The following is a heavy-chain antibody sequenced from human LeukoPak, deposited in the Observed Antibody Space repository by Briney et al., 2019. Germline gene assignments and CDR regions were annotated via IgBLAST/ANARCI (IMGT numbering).Heavy chain of an antibody. CDR3: ARRIQSSTSSRLLNYYYGMDV. CDR2: INHSGST. D-gene: IGHD2-2*01. V-gene: IGHV4-34*01. Sequence: SETLSLTCAVYGGSFSGYYWSWIRQPPGKGLEWIGEINHSGSTNCNPSLKSRVTISVDTSKNQFSLKLSSVTAADTAVYYCARRIQSSTSSRLLNYYYGMDVWGQGTTVTVSS. J-gene: IGHJ6*02. CDR1: GGSFSGYY.